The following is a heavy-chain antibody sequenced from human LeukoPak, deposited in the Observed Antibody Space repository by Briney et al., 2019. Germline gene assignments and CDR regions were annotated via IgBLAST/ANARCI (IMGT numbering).Heavy chain of an antibody. CDR1: GGSISIYY. D-gene: IGHD3-22*01. V-gene: IGHV4-59*08. CDR3: ARLIAYYYYMDV. J-gene: IGHJ6*03. Sequence: SETLSLTCTVSGGSISIYYWTWIRQPPGKGLEWIGYIYYSGSTNYNPSLKSRVTISVDTSKNQFSLKLSSVTAADTAVYYCARLIAYYYYMDVWGKGTTVTISS. CDR2: IYYSGST.